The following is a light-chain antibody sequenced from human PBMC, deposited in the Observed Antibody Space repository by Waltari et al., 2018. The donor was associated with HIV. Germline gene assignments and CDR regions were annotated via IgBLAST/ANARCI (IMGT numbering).Light chain of an antibody. Sequence: QSVLTQPPSMSAAPGQRVTISCSGSASNFGSDFVSWYQHVPGTAPKLLIYDNTKRPSGISGSFSGCKSGTSATLAITGLQTGDEAVYYCGTWDNRLSVGVFGGGTRRTVL. CDR1: ASNFGSDF. J-gene: IGLJ3*02. CDR2: DNT. CDR3: GTWDNRLSVGV. V-gene: IGLV1-51*01.